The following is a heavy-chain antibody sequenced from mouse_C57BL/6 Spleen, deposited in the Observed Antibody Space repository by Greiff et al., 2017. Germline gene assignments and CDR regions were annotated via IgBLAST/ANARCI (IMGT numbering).Heavy chain of an antibody. CDR2: ISDGGSYT. D-gene: IGHD2-5*01. Sequence: EVKLVESGGGLVKPGGSLKLSCAASGFTFSSYAMSWVRQTPEKRLEWVATISDGGSYTYYPDNVKGRFTISRDNAKNNLYLQMSHLKSEDTAMYYCAREEGYSNEGSFDCWGQGTTLTVSS. V-gene: IGHV5-4*01. CDR1: GFTFSSYA. J-gene: IGHJ2*01. CDR3: AREEGYSNEGSFDC.